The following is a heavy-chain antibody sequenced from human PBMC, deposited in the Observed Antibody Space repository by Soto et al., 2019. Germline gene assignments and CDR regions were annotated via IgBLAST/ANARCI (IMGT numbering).Heavy chain of an antibody. CDR2: ISSNGGTT. D-gene: IGHD1-7*01. CDR1: GCTFSSYD. Sequence: EVQLAESGGGMVQPGGSLRLSCVASGCTFSSYDMHWVRQAPGKGLEYVSSISSNGGTTYYGNSVKGRFTISRDNSKNTLYLQMGSLRAEDMAVYYCVRRVSGNYDYWGQGTRVTVSS. J-gene: IGHJ4*02. V-gene: IGHV3-64*01. CDR3: VRRVSGNYDY.